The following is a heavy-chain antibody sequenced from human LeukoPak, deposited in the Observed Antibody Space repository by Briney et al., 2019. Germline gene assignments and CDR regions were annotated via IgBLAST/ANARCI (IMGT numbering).Heavy chain of an antibody. Sequence: SSETLSLTCTVSGVSMSSYYWSWIRQPPGKGLEWIGYIYYSGSAIYYNGDTHYNPSLKSRVTISLDTSRNHFSLILSSVTAADTAVYYCARDRSSSWYRRDAFDIWGQGTMVTVSS. CDR3: ARDRSSSWYRRDAFDI. CDR2: IYYSGSAIYYNGDT. J-gene: IGHJ3*02. D-gene: IGHD6-13*01. V-gene: IGHV4-59*12. CDR1: GVSMSSYY.